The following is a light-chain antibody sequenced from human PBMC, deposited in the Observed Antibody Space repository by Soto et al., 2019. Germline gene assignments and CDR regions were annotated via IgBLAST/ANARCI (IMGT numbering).Light chain of an antibody. CDR3: QQYDNIPLT. CDR1: QDISDY. CDR2: DAS. Sequence: DFQMTQSPSSLSASVGDRVTITCQASQDISDYLNWYQQKPGAAPKLLIYDASNLQAGVPSRFSGSGSGTEFTFTLSSLQPADVATYYCQQYDNIPLTFGGGTKVEIK. V-gene: IGKV1-33*01. J-gene: IGKJ4*01.